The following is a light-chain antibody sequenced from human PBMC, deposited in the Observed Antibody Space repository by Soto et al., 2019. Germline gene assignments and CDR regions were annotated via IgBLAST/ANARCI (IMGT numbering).Light chain of an antibody. CDR1: QSVSSSY. V-gene: IGKV3-20*01. CDR2: GAS. CDR3: QQYGRSPGLT. J-gene: IGKJ4*01. Sequence: EIVLTQSPGNLSLSPGERATLSCRASQSVSSSYLAWYQQKPGQAPRLLIYGASSRATGIPDRFSGSGSGTDFTLTISRLEPEDFAVYYCQQYGRSPGLTFGGGTKVEIK.